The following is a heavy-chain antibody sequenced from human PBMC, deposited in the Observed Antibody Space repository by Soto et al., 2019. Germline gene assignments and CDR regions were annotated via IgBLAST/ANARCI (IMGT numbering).Heavy chain of an antibody. V-gene: IGHV1-2*02. CDR1: GYTFAAYY. D-gene: IGHD4-17*01. J-gene: IGHJ4*02. Sequence: QVQLVQSGAEVKKPGASVKVSCKTSGYTFAAYYIHWIRQAPGQVLEWMGWINPTSGGTVYAQNFQDRVTMTRDTSISTAYMELRRLNSDDTAVYYCARDTDYGDYWGYFFDSWGQGTPVTVSS. CDR2: INPTSGGT. CDR3: ARDTDYGDYWGYFFDS.